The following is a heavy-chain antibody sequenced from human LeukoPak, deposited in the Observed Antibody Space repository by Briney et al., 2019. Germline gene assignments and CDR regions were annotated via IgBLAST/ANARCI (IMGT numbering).Heavy chain of an antibody. CDR1: GGFISRYY. J-gene: IGHJ6*02. Sequence: NPSETLSLICTVSGGFISRYYWSWIRQPPGKALEWIGYIYYSWSTNYNSSRKSRVTISVDTCKNQFSLKLSSVTAADTAVYYCARNPRSWTFMDVWGQGTTVTVSS. CDR2: IYYSWST. D-gene: IGHD6-13*01. CDR3: ARNPRSWTFMDV. V-gene: IGHV4-59*01.